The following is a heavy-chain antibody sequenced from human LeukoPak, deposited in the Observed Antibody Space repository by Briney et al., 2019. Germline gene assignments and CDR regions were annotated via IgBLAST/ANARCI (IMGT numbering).Heavy chain of an antibody. CDR1: GFTFSSYA. V-gene: IGHV3-23*01. D-gene: IGHD3-3*01. J-gene: IGHJ3*02. CDR3: AKAGPVYYDFGRGYQGEAFDI. Sequence: GGSLRLSCAASGFTFSSYAMSGGRQAPGKGLEWGSAISGSGGSTYYADSVRGRFTISRAHSKNTPYLQMNSLRDDDTDVYSCAKAGPVYYDFGRGYQGEAFDIWGQGTMVTVSS. CDR2: ISGSGGST.